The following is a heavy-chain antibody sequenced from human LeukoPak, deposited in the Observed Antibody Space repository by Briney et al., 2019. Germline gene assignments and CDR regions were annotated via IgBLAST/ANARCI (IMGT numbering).Heavy chain of an antibody. CDR2: MSPNSGDT. J-gene: IGHJ4*02. V-gene: IGHV1-8*02. CDR3: VRTPPNWGFDY. CDR1: GGTFSSYA. Sequence: ASVKVSCKASGGTFSSYAISWVRQATGQGLEWMGWMSPNSGDTGYAQKFQGRVTMTSDSSISTAYMELSSLRSEDTAIYYCVRTPPNWGFDYWGQGTLVTVSS. D-gene: IGHD7-27*01.